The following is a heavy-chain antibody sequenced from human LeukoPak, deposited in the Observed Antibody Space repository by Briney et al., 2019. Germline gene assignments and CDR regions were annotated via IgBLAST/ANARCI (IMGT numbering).Heavy chain of an antibody. J-gene: IGHJ4*02. D-gene: IGHD3-22*01. CDR2: ILYDGDMK. CDR1: GFTFRNYA. V-gene: IGHV3-30*04. CDR3: ARDPRGPTGYDSSHRDTFDY. Sequence: GRSLRLSCAASGFTFRNYAMHWVRQAPGKGLEWVGVILYDGDMKYYADSVKGRFTISRDNSKNTLYLQMDSLRIEDTAVYYCARDPRGPTGYDSSHRDTFDYWGQGTLVTVSS.